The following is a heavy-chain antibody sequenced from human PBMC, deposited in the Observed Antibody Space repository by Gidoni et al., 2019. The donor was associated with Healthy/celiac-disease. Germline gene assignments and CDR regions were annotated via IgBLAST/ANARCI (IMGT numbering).Heavy chain of an antibody. D-gene: IGHD3-22*01. V-gene: IGHV3-33*01. CDR2: IWLDGSNT. J-gene: IGHJ4*02. Sequence: QVQLVESGGGVVQPGRSLRLSCAASGFSFSSYGMHWVRQAPGKGLEGVAVIWLDGSNTYYADPVKGRFTISRDNAKNTLYLQMNSLRAEDTAVYYCARDLSGYYHTIDYWGQGTLVTVSS. CDR1: GFSFSSYG. CDR3: ARDLSGYYHTIDY.